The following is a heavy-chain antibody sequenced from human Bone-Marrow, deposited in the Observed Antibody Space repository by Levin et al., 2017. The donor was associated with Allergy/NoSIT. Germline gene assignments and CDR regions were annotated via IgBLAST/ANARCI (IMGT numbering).Heavy chain of an antibody. CDR2: INAGNGNT. CDR1: GYTFTSYA. D-gene: IGHD6-6*01. J-gene: IGHJ5*02. V-gene: IGHV1-3*01. CDR3: ARVGLVARHNWFDP. Sequence: ASVKVSCKASGYTFTSYAMHWVRQAPGQRLEWMGWINAGNGNTKYSQKFQGRVTITRDTSASTAYMELSSLRSEDTAVYYCARVGLVARHNWFDPWGQGTLVTVSS.